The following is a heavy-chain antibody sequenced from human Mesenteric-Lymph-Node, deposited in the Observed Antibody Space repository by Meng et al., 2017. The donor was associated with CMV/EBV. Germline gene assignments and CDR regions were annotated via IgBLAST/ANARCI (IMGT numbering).Heavy chain of an antibody. V-gene: IGHV3-23*03. Sequence: GESLRISCAASGFTLSSNAMNWVRQAPRKGLEWVSVIYSGGKTYYGDSVKGRFTISRDNSKNTLYLQMNSLRAEDTAVYYCAKEGSDWSFEYWGQGALVTVSS. CDR2: IYSGGKT. D-gene: IGHD6-19*01. CDR3: AKEGSDWSFEY. CDR1: GFTLSSNA. J-gene: IGHJ4*02.